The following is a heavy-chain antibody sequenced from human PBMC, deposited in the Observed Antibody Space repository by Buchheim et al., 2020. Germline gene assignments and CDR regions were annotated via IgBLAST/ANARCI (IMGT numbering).Heavy chain of an antibody. CDR3: ARHDIAGKNWFDP. V-gene: IGHV4-39*01. Sequence: QLQVQESSPGLVKPSETLSLTCVVSGGSISSSSYYWGWIRQAPGKGLEWIGSIYYSGSTYYNPSLKSRVTLSVDTSKNQFSLKLSSVTAADTAMYYCARHDIAGKNWFDPWGQGTL. D-gene: IGHD6-13*01. CDR2: IYYSGST. J-gene: IGHJ5*02. CDR1: GGSISSSSYY.